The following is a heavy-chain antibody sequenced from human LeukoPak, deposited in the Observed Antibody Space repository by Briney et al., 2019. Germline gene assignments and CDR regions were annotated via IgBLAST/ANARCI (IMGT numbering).Heavy chain of an antibody. J-gene: IGHJ4*02. CDR2: IYYSGST. CDR1: GGSISSYY. Sequence: SETLSLTCTVSGGSISSYYWSWIRQPPGKGLEWIGYIYYSGSTNYNPSLKSRVTISVDTSKHQFSLKLSSVTAADTAVYYCARLTTVTTNLDYWGQGTLVTVSS. V-gene: IGHV4-59*08. CDR3: ARLTTVTTNLDY. D-gene: IGHD4-17*01.